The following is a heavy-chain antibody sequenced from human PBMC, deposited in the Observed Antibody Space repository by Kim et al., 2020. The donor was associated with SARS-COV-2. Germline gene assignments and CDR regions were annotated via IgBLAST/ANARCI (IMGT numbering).Heavy chain of an antibody. J-gene: IGHJ3*02. CDR1: GFTFGDYA. CDR3: AKGRDPTVVTGAFDI. V-gene: IGHV3-9*01. CDR2: ISWNSGSI. D-gene: IGHD2-15*01. Sequence: GGSLRLSCAASGFTFGDYAMHWVRQAPGKGLEWVSGISWNSGSIGYADSVKGRFTISRDNAKNSLYLQMNSLRAEDTALYYCAKGRDPTVVTGAFDIWGQGTMVTVSS.